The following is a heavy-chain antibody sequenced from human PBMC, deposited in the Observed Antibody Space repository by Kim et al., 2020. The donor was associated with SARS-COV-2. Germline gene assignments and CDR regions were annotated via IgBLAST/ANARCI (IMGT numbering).Heavy chain of an antibody. V-gene: IGHV4-34*01. J-gene: IGHJ4*02. CDR2: INHSGST. D-gene: IGHD3-16*02. CDR3: ARSEVWGIYRPLDS. Sequence: SETLSLTCAVYGGSFSGYYWSWIRQPPGKGLEWIGEINHSGSTNYNPSLKSRVTISVDTSKNQFSLKLGSVTAADTAVYYCARSEVWGIYRPLDSWGQGT. CDR1: GGSFSGYY.